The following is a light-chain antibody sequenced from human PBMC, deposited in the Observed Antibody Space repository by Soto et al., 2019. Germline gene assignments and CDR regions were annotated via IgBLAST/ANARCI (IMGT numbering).Light chain of an antibody. CDR2: GAS. V-gene: IGKV3-20*01. CDR1: ESVSNNY. Sequence: EIVLTQSPGTLSLSPGERATLSCRASESVSNNYLAWYQRKPGQAPRLLIYGASYRAPDIPYRFSGSGSGTDFTLTIARLEADDFAVYICQHYGSTPPTFGLGTKVEI. CDR3: QHYGSTPPT. J-gene: IGKJ1*01.